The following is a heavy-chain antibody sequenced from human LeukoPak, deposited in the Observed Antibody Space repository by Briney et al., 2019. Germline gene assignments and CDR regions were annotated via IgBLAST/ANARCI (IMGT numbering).Heavy chain of an antibody. CDR1: GYTFTAYY. CDR2: INPSGGGT. V-gene: IGHV1-46*01. CDR3: ARPGGDGYNPLDY. D-gene: IGHD5-24*01. J-gene: IGHJ4*02. Sequence: ASVKVSCTASGYTFTAYYLHWVRQAPGQGLEWMGIINPSGGGTTYAQKFQGRVTMTRDTSTSTVYMELSSLRFEDTAVYYCARPGGDGYNPLDYWGQGALVTISS.